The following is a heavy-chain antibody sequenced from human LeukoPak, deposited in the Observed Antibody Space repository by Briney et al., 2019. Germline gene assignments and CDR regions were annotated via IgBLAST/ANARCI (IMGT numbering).Heavy chain of an antibody. CDR1: GFTFSSYA. V-gene: IGHV3-23*01. D-gene: IGHD3-22*01. CDR2: ISGSGGST. J-gene: IGHJ4*02. Sequence: GGSLRLSCAASGFTFSSYAMSWVRQAPGKGLEWVSAISGSGGSTYYADSMKGRFTISRDNSKNTLYLQMNSLRAEDTAVYYCANMVVVITTGYWGQGTLVTVSS. CDR3: ANMVVVITTGY.